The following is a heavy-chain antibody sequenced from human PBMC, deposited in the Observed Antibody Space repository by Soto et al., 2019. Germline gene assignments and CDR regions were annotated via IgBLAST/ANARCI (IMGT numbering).Heavy chain of an antibody. CDR2: ISGSGGST. Sequence: GGSLRLSCAASGFTFSSYAMSWVRQAPGKGLEWVSAISGSGGSTYYADSVKGRFTISRDNSKNTLYLQMNSLRAEDTAVYYCASPPKSLRYFDWLLFGYWGQGTLVTVSS. CDR3: ASPPKSLRYFDWLLFGY. D-gene: IGHD3-9*01. CDR1: GFTFSSYA. J-gene: IGHJ4*02. V-gene: IGHV3-23*01.